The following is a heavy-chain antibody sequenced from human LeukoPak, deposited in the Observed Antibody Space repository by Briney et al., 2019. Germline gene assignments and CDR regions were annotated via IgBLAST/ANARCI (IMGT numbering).Heavy chain of an antibody. V-gene: IGHV3-23*01. CDR1: GFTFRNYA. D-gene: IGHD6-13*01. CDR2: ISGSGGTT. CDR3: ARENRYGSSSWYGY. Sequence: GGSLRLSCAASGFTFRNYAMSWVRQAPGKGLEWVAHISGSGGTTSYADSVKGRFTISRDNSKNTLYLQMNSLRAEDTAVYYCARENRYGSSSWYGYWGQGTLVTVSS. J-gene: IGHJ4*02.